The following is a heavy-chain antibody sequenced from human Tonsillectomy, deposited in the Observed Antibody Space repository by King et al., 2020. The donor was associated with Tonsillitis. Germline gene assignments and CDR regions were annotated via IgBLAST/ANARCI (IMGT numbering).Heavy chain of an antibody. CDR3: ARESLASEYCSSWYEPFDY. D-gene: IGHD6-13*01. CDR1: GFTFSSYA. CDR2: ISYDGTNK. Sequence: VQLVESGGRVVQPGRSLRLSCAASGFTFSSYAMHWVRQAPGKGLDWVAVISYDGTNKYYADSVKGRFTISRDNSKITLYLQMNSLRNEDTAVYYCARESLASEYCSSWYEPFDYWGQGTLVTVSS. V-gene: IGHV3-30*04. J-gene: IGHJ4*02.